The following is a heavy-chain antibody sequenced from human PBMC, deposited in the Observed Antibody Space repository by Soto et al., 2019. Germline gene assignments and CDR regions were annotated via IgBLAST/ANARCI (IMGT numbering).Heavy chain of an antibody. D-gene: IGHD1-1*01. Sequence: PGGSLRLSCAASGFTFSSYWMNWVSQAPGKGLEWVANINQDGNEDNLLDSVKGRFTISRDNAKNSLFLQMNSLRVDDTAVYYCARTGDGHHDFLDYWGQGALVTVSS. CDR3: ARTGDGHHDFLDY. CDR2: INQDGNED. J-gene: IGHJ4*02. V-gene: IGHV3-7*01. CDR1: GFTFSSYW.